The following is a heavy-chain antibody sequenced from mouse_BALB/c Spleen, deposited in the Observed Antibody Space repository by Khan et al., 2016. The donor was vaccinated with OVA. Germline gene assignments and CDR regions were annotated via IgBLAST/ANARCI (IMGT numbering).Heavy chain of an antibody. D-gene: IGHD1-1*02. CDR2: INPSDGDT. J-gene: IGHJ3*01. Sequence: QVLLQQSGAELVKPGASVKISCKASGYTFTSYYMYWVKQRPGQGLEWIGGINPSDGDTIFNEKFKSRATLTVDKSSSTAYMQLSSLTSEDSAVYYCARLGFGTPFAYWAQGTLVTVSA. CDR1: GYTFTSYY. CDR3: ARLGFGTPFAY. V-gene: IGHV1S81*02.